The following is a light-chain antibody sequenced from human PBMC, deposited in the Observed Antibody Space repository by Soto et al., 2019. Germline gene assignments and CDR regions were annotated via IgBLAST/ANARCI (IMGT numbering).Light chain of an antibody. V-gene: IGKV1-33*01. CDR3: QQYENLTIP. J-gene: IGKJ5*01. CDR1: PDISND. CDR2: DAS. Sequence: DIQMTQSPSSLSASVGDRVTITSQASPDISNDLNLYQQKPGKAPKLLSYDASKLETGVPLRVSGSGSGRDFPFTIISLQAQDIATYYCQQYENLTIPCGQWTRLEI.